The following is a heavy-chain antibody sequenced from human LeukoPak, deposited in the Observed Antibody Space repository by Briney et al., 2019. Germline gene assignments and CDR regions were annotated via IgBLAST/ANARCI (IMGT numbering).Heavy chain of an antibody. CDR2: ISAYNGKT. Sequence: GASVKVSCKASGYTFTSYGISWVRQAPGQGLEWMGWISAYNGKTNYAQKLQGRVTMTTDTSTSTAYMELRSLRSDDTAVYYCARESDYGGNSGDYYFDYWGQGTLVTVSS. J-gene: IGHJ4*02. CDR1: GYTFTSYG. D-gene: IGHD4-23*01. CDR3: ARESDYGGNSGDYYFDY. V-gene: IGHV1-18*01.